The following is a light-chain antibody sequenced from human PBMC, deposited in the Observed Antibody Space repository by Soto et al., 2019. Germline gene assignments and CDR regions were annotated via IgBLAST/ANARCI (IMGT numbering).Light chain of an antibody. CDR2: AAS. CDR3: QQYGSSSTWT. V-gene: IGKV3-20*01. J-gene: IGKJ1*01. Sequence: EIVLTQSPGTLSLSPGERATLSCRASQSVSSAYLAWYQHKPGQPPTLLIYAASSRVTGIPDRFSGSGSGTDFTLTISRLEHADFAVYYCQQYGSSSTWTFGQGTKVEIK. CDR1: QSVSSAY.